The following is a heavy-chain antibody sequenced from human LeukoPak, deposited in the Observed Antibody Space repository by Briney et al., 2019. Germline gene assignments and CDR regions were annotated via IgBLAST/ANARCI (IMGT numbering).Heavy chain of an antibody. CDR3: ARDRQQWLTYGMDV. Sequence: GESLKISCAASGFTFSTYAMHWVRQAPGRGLEYVSSISSNGGSTYYGDSVKGRFTISRDNSKSTLYLQMGSLRTEDMAVYYCARDRQQWLTYGMDVWGQGTTVTVS. CDR2: ISSNGGST. V-gene: IGHV3-64*02. J-gene: IGHJ6*02. D-gene: IGHD6-19*01. CDR1: GFTFSTYA.